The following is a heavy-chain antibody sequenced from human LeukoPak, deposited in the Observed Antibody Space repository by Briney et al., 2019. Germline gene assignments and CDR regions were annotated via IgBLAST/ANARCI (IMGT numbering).Heavy chain of an antibody. J-gene: IGHJ4*02. D-gene: IGHD5/OR15-5a*01. CDR1: GFTFSSYA. Sequence: PGGSLRLSCAASGFTFSSYAMGWVRPAPGKGLEWVSAISGSVGSTYYADSVKGRFTISRDNSKNTLYLQINSLRAEDTAVYYCAKGNLRGPPPNIDYWGQGTLVTVSS. CDR3: AKGNLRGPPPNIDY. CDR2: ISGSVGST. V-gene: IGHV3-23*01.